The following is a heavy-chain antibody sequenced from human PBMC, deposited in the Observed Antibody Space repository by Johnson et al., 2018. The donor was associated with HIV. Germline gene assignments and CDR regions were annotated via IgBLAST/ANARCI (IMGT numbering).Heavy chain of an antibody. J-gene: IGHJ3*02. Sequence: VQLVESGGGLVQPGGSLRLSCAASGFTFSTYDMYWVRQATGKCLEWVSTIGTAGDTYYAGSVKGRFTISRENANNSLYLQMNSLRAGDTAVYYCARTGVLGAFDIWGQGTMVTVSS. CDR3: ARTGVLGAFDI. V-gene: IGHV3-13*01. CDR2: IGTAGDT. D-gene: IGHD2-8*02. CDR1: GFTFSTYD.